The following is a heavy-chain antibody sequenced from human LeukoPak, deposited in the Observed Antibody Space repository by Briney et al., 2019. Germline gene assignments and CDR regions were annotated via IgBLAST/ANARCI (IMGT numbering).Heavy chain of an antibody. V-gene: IGHV3-43*02. CDR2: ISGDGGSR. CDR3: AKGADPLTWRMMTVAGTRFDI. Sequence: GGSLRLSCAVSGFTFDDYAMHWVRQAPGKGLEWVSLISGDGGSRYYAGSVKGRFTISRDNSKNSLYLQMNRLRTEDTAFYYCAKGADPLTWRMMTVAGTRFDIWGQGTLVTVSS. CDR1: GFTFDDYA. D-gene: IGHD6-19*01. J-gene: IGHJ4*02.